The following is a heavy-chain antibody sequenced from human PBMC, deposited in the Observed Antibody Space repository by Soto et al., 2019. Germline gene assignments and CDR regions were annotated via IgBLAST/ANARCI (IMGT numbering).Heavy chain of an antibody. D-gene: IGHD3-10*01. V-gene: IGHV3-13*05. CDR3: ACGSFGAGSFRAYIDV. CDR1: GFTFSSYD. J-gene: IGHJ6*03. Sequence: EVQLVESGGDLVQPVGSLRLSCAASGFTFSSYDMHWVRQAAGNGLEWVSAIGTAGDPYYTDYAKGRFTIARKNAQNSMFLHMNSLRAGATAVYSCACGSFGAGSFRAYIDVWGRGTTVTVSS. CDR2: IGTAGDP.